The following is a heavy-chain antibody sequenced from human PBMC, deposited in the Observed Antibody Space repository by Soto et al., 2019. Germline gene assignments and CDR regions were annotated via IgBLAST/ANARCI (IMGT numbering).Heavy chain of an antibody. D-gene: IGHD3-22*01. Sequence: PSETLSLTCTVAGASIGNYYRSWIRQPPGKGLEWIGYISYSGSTNYNPSLRGRVTISLDTSKNQFSLKLSSVAATDTAVYYCARHYYTDPFDYWGQGTPVTVSS. CDR1: GASIGNYY. CDR3: ARHYYTDPFDY. V-gene: IGHV4-59*08. J-gene: IGHJ4*02. CDR2: ISYSGST.